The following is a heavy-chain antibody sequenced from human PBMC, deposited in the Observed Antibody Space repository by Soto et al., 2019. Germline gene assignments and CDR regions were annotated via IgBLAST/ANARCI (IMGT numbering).Heavy chain of an antibody. CDR3: ARELRFGEDYYGMDV. CDR2: MYNSGST. J-gene: IGHJ6*02. V-gene: IGHV4-59*12. Sequence: PSETLSLTCTVSGGSISGYYWSWIRQPPGKGLEWIGYMYNSGSTYYNPPLKSRVTISVDTSKNQFSLKLSSVTAADTAMYYCARELRFGEDYYGMDVWGQGTTVTVSS. CDR1: GGSISGYY. D-gene: IGHD3-10*01.